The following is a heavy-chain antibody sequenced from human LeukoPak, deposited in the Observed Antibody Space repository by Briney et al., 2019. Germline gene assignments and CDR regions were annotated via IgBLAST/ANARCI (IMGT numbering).Heavy chain of an antibody. D-gene: IGHD3-10*01. V-gene: IGHV3-7*03. J-gene: IGHJ6*04. Sequence: GGSLRLSCAASGFTFSSYWMHWVRRAPGKGLEWVANIKEDGSQKYFVDSVKGRFTISRDNAKNSLYLQMNSLRAEDTAVYYCARESRRINMVRGIDMDGWGKGTTVTVSS. CDR2: IKEDGSQK. CDR1: GFTFSSYW. CDR3: ARESRRINMVRGIDMDG.